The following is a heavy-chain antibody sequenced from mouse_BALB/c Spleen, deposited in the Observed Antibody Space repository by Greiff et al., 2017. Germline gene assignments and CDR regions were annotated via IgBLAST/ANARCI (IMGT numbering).Heavy chain of an antibody. CDR3: ARVGTNYFDY. Sequence: LQQPGAELVKPGASVKMSCKASGYTFTSYNMHWVKQTPGQGLEWIGAIYPGNGDTSYNQKFKGKATLTADKSSSTAYMQLSSLTSEDSAVYYCARVGTNYFDYWGQGTTLTVSS. CDR2: IYPGNGDT. J-gene: IGHJ2*01. D-gene: IGHD3-3*01. CDR1: GYTFTSYN. V-gene: IGHV1-12*01.